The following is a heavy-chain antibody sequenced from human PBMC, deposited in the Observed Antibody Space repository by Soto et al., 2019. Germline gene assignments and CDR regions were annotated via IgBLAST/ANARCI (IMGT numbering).Heavy chain of an antibody. D-gene: IGHD3-22*01. J-gene: IGHJ3*02. CDR1: GGSISSYY. CDR2: IYYSGST. Sequence: QVQLQESGPGLVKPSETLSLTCTVSGGSISSYYWSWIRQPPGKGLEWIGYIYYSGSTNYNPSLKSRVTIPVETSKNQFSLKLSSVTAADTAVYYCARDDSSEGAFDIWGQGTMVTVSS. V-gene: IGHV4-59*01. CDR3: ARDDSSEGAFDI.